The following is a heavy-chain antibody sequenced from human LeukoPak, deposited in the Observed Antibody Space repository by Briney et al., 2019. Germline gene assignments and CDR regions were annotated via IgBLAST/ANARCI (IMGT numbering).Heavy chain of an antibody. CDR2: ISGSGGST. D-gene: IGHD6-13*01. CDR3: AKDFSSSSWGYFGY. V-gene: IGHV3-23*01. Sequence: GGSLRLSCAASGFTFSSYAMSWVRQAPGKGLEWVSAISGSGGSTYYADSVKGRFTISRDNSKNTLYLQMNSLGAEDTAVYYCAKDFSSSSWGYFGYWGQGTLVTVSS. CDR1: GFTFSSYA. J-gene: IGHJ4*02.